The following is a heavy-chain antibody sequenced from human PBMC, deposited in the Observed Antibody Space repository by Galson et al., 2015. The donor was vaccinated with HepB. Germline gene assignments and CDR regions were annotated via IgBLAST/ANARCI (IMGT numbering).Heavy chain of an antibody. CDR1: GGTFSSYT. D-gene: IGHD4-23*01. J-gene: IGHJ6*02. V-gene: IGHV1-69*02. Sequence: SVKVSCKASGGTFSSYTISWVRQAPGQGLEWMGRIIPILGIANYAQKFQGRVTITADKSTSTAYMELSSLRSEDTAVYYCARGGATVVTLADYYYYGMDVWGQGTTVTVSS. CDR2: IIPILGIA. CDR3: ARGGATVVTLADYYYYGMDV.